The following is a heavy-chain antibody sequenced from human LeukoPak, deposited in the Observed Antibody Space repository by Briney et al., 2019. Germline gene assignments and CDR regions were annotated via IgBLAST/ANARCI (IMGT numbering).Heavy chain of an antibody. D-gene: IGHD6-25*01. V-gene: IGHV3-64*01. CDR3: ASGLKSAQFDY. CDR1: GFTFSSYA. CDR2: ISSNGGST. Sequence: GGSLRLSCAASGFTFSSYAMHWVPQAPGEGLEYVSDISSNGGSTYYANSVKGRFTTSRDNSKNTLYLQMGSLRAEDMAVYYCASGLKSAQFDYWGQGTLVTVSS. J-gene: IGHJ4*02.